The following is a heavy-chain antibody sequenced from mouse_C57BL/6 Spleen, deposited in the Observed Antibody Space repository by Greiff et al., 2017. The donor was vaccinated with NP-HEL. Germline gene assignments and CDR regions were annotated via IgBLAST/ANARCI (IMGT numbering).Heavy chain of an antibody. V-gene: IGHV1-22*01. D-gene: IGHD2-1*01. Sequence: VQLQQSGPELVKPGASVKMSCKASGYTFTDYNMHWVKQSHGKSLEWIGYINPNNGGPSYNQKFKGKATLTVNKSSSKAYMELSRLTAEDSAVYYCARAGKQKGTDYFDYWGQGTTLTVSS. CDR3: ARAGKQKGTDYFDY. CDR1: GYTFTDYN. J-gene: IGHJ2*01. CDR2: INPNNGGP.